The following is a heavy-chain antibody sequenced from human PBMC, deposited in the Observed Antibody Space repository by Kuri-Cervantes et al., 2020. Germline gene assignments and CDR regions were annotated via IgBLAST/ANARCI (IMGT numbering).Heavy chain of an antibody. CDR1: GYTFTSYG. V-gene: IGHV1-18*01. D-gene: IGHD3-16*01. CDR3: ARDYPGDHDAFDI. J-gene: IGHJ3*02. Sequence: ASVKVSCKASGYTFTSYGISWMRQAPGQGLEWMGWISAYNGNTNYAQNVQGRVIMTTDTSTSTVYMELRSLRSDDTAVYFCARDYPGDHDAFDIWGQGTMVTDSS. CDR2: ISAYNGNT.